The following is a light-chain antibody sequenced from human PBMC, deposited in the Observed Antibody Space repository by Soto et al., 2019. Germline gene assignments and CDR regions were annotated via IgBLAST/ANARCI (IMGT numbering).Light chain of an antibody. J-gene: IGKJ2*01. V-gene: IGKV3-20*01. Sequence: EIVLTQSPGTLSLSPGERATLSCRASQSFSSTNLAWFHQKPGQAPRLLIYGASSRATGIPDRFSGSGSGTDFTLTISRLEPEDVAVYYCQQYGISTRTFGQGTKLEIK. CDR2: GAS. CDR3: QQYGISTRT. CDR1: QSFSSTN.